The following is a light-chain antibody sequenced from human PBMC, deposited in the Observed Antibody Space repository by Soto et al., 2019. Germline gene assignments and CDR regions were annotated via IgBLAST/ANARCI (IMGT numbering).Light chain of an antibody. CDR3: QHSDIPLIP. J-gene: IGKJ5*01. CDR1: QSVSGGY. V-gene: IGKV3-20*01. Sequence: IVLTLSLGTVSLTTRERDTVSCRTSQSVSGGYAAWYRENPSAAPGLLIEGASRAASVIPVRISGSGPETYITLTSFIFQAEDVSCYCLQHSDIPLIPFGHGTRLEIK. CDR2: GAS.